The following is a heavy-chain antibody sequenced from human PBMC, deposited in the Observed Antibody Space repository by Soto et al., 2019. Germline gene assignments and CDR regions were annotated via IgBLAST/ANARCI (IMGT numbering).Heavy chain of an antibody. D-gene: IGHD1-7*01. CDR3: AKNQERELPRVIDF. J-gene: IGHJ4*02. CDR2: IFTSGTFI. Sequence: GGSLRLSCAASGFTFSDYYMSWIRQAPGRGLEWVSHIFTSGTFIFYADSVKGRFTISRDNAKNSLFLQMSSLRAEDTAVYYCAKNQERELPRVIDFWGQGTLVTVSS. CDR1: GFTFSDYY. V-gene: IGHV3-11*01.